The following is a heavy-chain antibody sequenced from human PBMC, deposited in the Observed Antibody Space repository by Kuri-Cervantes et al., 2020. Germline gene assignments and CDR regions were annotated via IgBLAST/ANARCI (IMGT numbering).Heavy chain of an antibody. CDR2: INHSGST. CDR3: ARVSGPRRYSSGYYYYYYGMDV. V-gene: IGHV4-34*01. CDR1: GGSFSGYY. Sequence: SQTLSLTCAVYGGSFSGYYWSWIRQPPGKGLEWIGEINHSGSTNYNPSLKSRVTISVDTSKNQLSLKLSSVTAADTAVYYCARVSGPRRYSSGYYYYYYGMDVWGQGTTVTVSS. D-gene: IGHD3-22*01. J-gene: IGHJ6*02.